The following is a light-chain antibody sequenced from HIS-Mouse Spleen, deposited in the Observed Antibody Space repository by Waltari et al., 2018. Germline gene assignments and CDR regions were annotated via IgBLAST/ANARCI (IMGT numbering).Light chain of an antibody. CDR2: EES. J-gene: IGLJ2*01. CDR3: YSTDSSGNHRV. V-gene: IGLV3-10*01. Sequence: SYELTQPPSVSVSPGQTARITCSGDAFPKKYAYWYQQKSGQAPVLVIYEESKRPPGIPERFSGSSSGTMATLTISGAQVEDEADYYCYSTDSSGNHRVFGGGTKLTVL. CDR1: AFPKKY.